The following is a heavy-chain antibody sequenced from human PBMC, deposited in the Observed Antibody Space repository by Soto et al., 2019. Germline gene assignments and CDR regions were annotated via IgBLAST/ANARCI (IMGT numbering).Heavy chain of an antibody. CDR3: ASRGRAVAASGGYYYYGMDV. Sequence: GESLKISCKGSGYSFTSYWIGWVRQMPGKGLEWMGIIYPGDSDTRYSPSFQGQVTISADKSISTAYLQWSSLKASDTAMYYCASRGRAVAASGGYYYYGMDVWGQGTTVTVSS. J-gene: IGHJ6*02. CDR1: GYSFTSYW. V-gene: IGHV5-51*01. CDR2: IYPGDSDT. D-gene: IGHD2-15*01.